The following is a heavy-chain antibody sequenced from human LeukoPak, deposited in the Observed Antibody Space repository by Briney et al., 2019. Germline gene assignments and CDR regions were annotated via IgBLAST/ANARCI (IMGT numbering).Heavy chain of an antibody. CDR3: ARYTWFGELNFDY. D-gene: IGHD3-10*01. J-gene: IGHJ4*02. V-gene: IGHV4-34*01. CDR1: GGSFSGYY. Sequence: SETLSLTCAVYGGSFSGYYWSWIRQPPGKGLEWIGEINHSGSTNYNPSLKSRVTISVDTSKNQFSLKLSSATAADTAVYYCARYTWFGELNFDYWGQGTLVTVSS. CDR2: INHSGST.